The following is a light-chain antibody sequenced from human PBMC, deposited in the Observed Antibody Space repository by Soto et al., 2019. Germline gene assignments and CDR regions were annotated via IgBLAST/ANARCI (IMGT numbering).Light chain of an antibody. CDR3: QQYGSSPGT. CDR1: QSISSNY. V-gene: IGKV3-20*01. J-gene: IGKJ1*01. CDR2: GAS. Sequence: EIVLTQSTGTLSLSPGKRATLSCRASQSISSNYLAWYQQKPGQAPRLLFFGASIRATGLPDRFSGGGSGTDFTLTISRLEPEDFAVYYCQQYGSSPGTFGQGTKVDI.